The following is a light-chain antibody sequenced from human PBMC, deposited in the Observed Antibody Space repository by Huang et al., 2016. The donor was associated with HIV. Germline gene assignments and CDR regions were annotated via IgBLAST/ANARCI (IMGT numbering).Light chain of an antibody. CDR1: QSVGSN. Sequence: EIVMTQSPVTLSVSPGERATLSCRASQSVGSNLAWYQHKPGQAPRLLVYGTSTRATGIPARFSGSGSGTEFSLTISSLQSEDFVIYYCQQYDDWPRGFTFGPGTKVDIK. V-gene: IGKV3-15*01. J-gene: IGKJ3*01. CDR2: GTS. CDR3: QQYDDWPRGFT.